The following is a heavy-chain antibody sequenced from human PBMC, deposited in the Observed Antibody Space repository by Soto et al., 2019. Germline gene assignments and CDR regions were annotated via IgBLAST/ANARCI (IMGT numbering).Heavy chain of an antibody. Sequence: EVQLVESGGGLVKPGGSLRLSCAASGFTFSSYSVNWVRQAPGKGLEWVSSISSSSSYIYYADSVKGRFTISRDNAKNSLYLQMNSLRAEDTAVYYCARDKRSSGWYEDYWGQGTLVTVSS. D-gene: IGHD6-19*01. V-gene: IGHV3-21*01. CDR3: ARDKRSSGWYEDY. CDR1: GFTFSSYS. CDR2: ISSSSSYI. J-gene: IGHJ4*02.